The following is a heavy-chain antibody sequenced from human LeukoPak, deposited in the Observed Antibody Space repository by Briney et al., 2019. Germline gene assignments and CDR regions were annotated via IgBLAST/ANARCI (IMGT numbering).Heavy chain of an antibody. Sequence: GTFSXXXISWXXQAPGQGLEWMGGIIPIFGTANYAQKFQGRVTITADESTSTAYMELSSLRSEDTAVYYCARAKRTYYYDSSGYYYVAYWGQGTLVTVSS. CDR3: ARAKRTYYYDSSGYYYVAY. D-gene: IGHD3-22*01. J-gene: IGHJ4*02. CDR1: GTFSXXX. CDR2: IIPIFGTA. V-gene: IGHV1-69*01.